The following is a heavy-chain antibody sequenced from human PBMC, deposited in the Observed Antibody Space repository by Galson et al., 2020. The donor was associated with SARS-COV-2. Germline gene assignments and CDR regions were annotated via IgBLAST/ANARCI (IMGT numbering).Heavy chain of an antibody. V-gene: IGHV4-4*02. J-gene: IGHJ6*02. CDR3: SRDNLKIDYYYYGMDV. CDR1: GGSISSSNR. Sequence: SETLSLTCAVSGGSISSSNRWSWVRQPPGKGLEWTGEIYHSGSTNYNPSLKSRVTISVDKSKNQFSLKLSAVTAADTAVYYCSRDNLKIDYYYYGMDVGGQGTTVTVSS. CDR2: IYHSGST.